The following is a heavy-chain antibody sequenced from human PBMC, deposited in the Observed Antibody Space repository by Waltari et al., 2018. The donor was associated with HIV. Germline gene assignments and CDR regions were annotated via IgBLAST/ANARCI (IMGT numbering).Heavy chain of an antibody. CDR3: ARGKGFWSGYPRGMDV. D-gene: IGHD3-3*01. CDR1: GFTFSSYD. CDR2: IGTAGDT. Sequence: EVQLVESGGGLVQPGGSLRLSCAASGFTFSSYDMHWVRQATGKGLEWVSAIGTAGDTYYPGSVKGRFTISRENAKNSLYLQMNSLRAGDTAVYYCARGKGFWSGYPRGMDVWGQGTTVTVSS. J-gene: IGHJ6*02. V-gene: IGHV3-13*01.